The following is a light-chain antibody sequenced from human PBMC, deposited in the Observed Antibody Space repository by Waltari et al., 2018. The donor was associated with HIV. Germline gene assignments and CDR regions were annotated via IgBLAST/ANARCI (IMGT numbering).Light chain of an antibody. CDR1: ALPKQY. V-gene: IGLV3-25*03. J-gene: IGLJ2*01. Sequence: YKLTQPPSVSVSPGQTAMITCSGDALPKQYSYRFQQKPGQAPVVVIYKDSERPSGIPERFSGSSSGTAATLTISGVQAEDEADYYCQSADSSGTYVVFGGGTKLTVL. CDR2: KDS. CDR3: QSADSSGTYVV.